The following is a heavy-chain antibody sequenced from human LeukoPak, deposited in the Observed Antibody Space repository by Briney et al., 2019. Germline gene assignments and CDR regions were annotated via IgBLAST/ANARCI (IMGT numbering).Heavy chain of an antibody. CDR2: ISWNSGSI. CDR3: AKDMAYSSSGFDY. CDR1: GFTFDDYA. V-gene: IGHV3-9*03. Sequence: GGSLRLSCAASGFTFDDYAMHWVRQAPGKGLEWVSGISWNSGSIGYADPVKGRFTISRDNAKNSLYLQMNSLRAEDMALYYCAKDMAYSSSGFDYWGQGTLVTVSS. D-gene: IGHD6-6*01. J-gene: IGHJ4*02.